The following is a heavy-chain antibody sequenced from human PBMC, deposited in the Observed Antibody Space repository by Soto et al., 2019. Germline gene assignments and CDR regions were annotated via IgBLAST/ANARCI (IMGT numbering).Heavy chain of an antibody. V-gene: IGHV1-46*01. CDR3: ARAGENYGSGTFSPPLRYYFNS. CDR2: INPSGGRT. D-gene: IGHD3-10*01. J-gene: IGHJ4*02. Sequence: QVQLVQSGAEVKKPGASVTVSCKASGYTFTTHYMHWVRQAPGQGLEWMGIINPSGGRTTYALKFQGRVSLTRATSTNTVYMELSSLRSEDTAVYYCARAGENYGSGTFSPPLRYYFNSWGQGTLVTVSS. CDR1: GYTFTTHY.